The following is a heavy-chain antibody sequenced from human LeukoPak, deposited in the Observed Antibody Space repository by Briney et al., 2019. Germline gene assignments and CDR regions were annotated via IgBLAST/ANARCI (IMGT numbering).Heavy chain of an antibody. CDR2: FDPEDGET. CDR3: ATDYYDSSGYYYVNY. CDR1: GYTLTELS. Sequence: ASVKVSCKVSGYTLTELSMHWVRQAPGKGLEWMGGFDPEDGETIYAQKFQGRVTMTEDTSTDTAYMELSSLRSEDTAVYYCATDYYDSSGYYYVNYWGQGTLVTVSS. D-gene: IGHD3-22*01. V-gene: IGHV1-24*01. J-gene: IGHJ4*02.